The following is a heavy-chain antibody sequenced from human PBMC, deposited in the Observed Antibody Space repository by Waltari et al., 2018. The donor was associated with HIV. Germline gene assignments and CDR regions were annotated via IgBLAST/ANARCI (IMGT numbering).Heavy chain of an antibody. CDR3: ARERVTTFGVVIVYEGFDI. CDR1: GGSISSGSYF. Sequence: QVQLQESGPGLVKPSQTLSLTCSVSGGSISSGSYFWRWIRQPAGKGLEWIGRMYTKGSPNYNPSLKSRVTISGDTSKNQWSLKLRSVTAADTAVYYCARERVTTFGVVIVYEGFDIWGQGTKVIVSS. D-gene: IGHD3-3*01. CDR2: MYTKGSP. V-gene: IGHV4-61*02. J-gene: IGHJ3*02.